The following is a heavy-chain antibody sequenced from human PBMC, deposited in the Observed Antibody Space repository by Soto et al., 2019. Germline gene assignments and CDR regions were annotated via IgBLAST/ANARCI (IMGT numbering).Heavy chain of an antibody. V-gene: IGHV3-9*01. CDR2: ISWNSGSI. CDR3: AKDMGYAINYFDY. D-gene: IGHD2-8*01. J-gene: IGHJ4*02. Sequence: GGSLRLSCAASGFTFDDYAMHWVRQAPGKGLEWVSGISWNSGSIGYADSVKGRFTISRDNAKNSLYLQMNSLRAEDTALYYCAKDMGYAINYFDYWGQGTLVTVSS. CDR1: GFTFDDYA.